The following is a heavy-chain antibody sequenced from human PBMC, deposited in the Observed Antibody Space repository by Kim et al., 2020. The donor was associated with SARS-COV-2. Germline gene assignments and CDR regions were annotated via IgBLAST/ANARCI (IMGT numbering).Heavy chain of an antibody. CDR3: ARLRYFGVDY. V-gene: IGHV1-18*01. J-gene: IGHJ4*02. D-gene: IGHD3-9*01. CDR2: ISAYNGNT. Sequence: ASVKVSCKASGYNLSTYGISWVRQAPGQGLEWMGWISAYNGNTNYAQKLQGRVTMTTDTSTKTAYMELRSLRSDDTAVYYCARLRYFGVDYWGQGTLVTVSS. CDR1: GYNLSTYG.